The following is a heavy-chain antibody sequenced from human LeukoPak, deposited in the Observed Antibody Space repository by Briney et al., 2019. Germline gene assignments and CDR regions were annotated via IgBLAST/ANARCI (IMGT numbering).Heavy chain of an antibody. CDR3: ARYYDFWSSYSSYYYMDV. J-gene: IGHJ6*03. CDR2: VSSSGYI. Sequence: PGGSLRLSCVASKFTFSTYSMSWVRQAPGKGLEWVSSVSSSGYISYADSVKGRFTISRDNAKNSLYLQMNSLGAEDTAVYCCARYYDFWSSYSSYYYMDVWGKGTTVTVSS. V-gene: IGHV3-21*01. CDR1: KFTFSTYS. D-gene: IGHD3-3*01.